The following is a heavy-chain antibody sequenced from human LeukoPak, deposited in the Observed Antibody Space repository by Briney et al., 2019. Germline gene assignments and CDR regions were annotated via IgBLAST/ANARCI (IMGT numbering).Heavy chain of an antibody. CDR1: GGSVSSGAYH. CDR2: IYYGGST. Sequence: PSETLSLTCSVSGGSVSSGAYHWSWIRQPPGKGLEWIGYIYYGGSTSYNPSLQSRVTMSLDTSKNQLSLRLSSVTAADTAAYYCARDRRARGYYDATNYYSVLDFWGQGILVTVSS. D-gene: IGHD3-22*01. J-gene: IGHJ4*02. V-gene: IGHV4-61*08. CDR3: ARDRRARGYYDATNYYSVLDF.